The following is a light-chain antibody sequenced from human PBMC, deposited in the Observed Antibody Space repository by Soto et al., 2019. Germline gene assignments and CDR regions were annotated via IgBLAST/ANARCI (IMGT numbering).Light chain of an antibody. CDR2: EVT. J-gene: IGLJ3*02. CDR3: CSYAGSNTWV. Sequence: QSALTQPASVSGSPGQSITISCTGTSSDVGSYNLVSWYQQHPGKAPKLMISEVTKRPSGVSNRFSGSKSGNTASLTISGLPAEDESEYYCCSYAGSNTWVFGGGTKLTVL. V-gene: IGLV2-23*02. CDR1: SSDVGSYNL.